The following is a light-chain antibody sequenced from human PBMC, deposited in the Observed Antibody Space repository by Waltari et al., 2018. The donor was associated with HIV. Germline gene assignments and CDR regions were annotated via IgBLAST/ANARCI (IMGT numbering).Light chain of an antibody. Sequence: EVVLTQSPATLSLSPGNTATLSCRASQSVSSYLAWYQQKPGQAPRLLIYDASNRATGIPPRFRGSGSGTDFTLTISILEPEDFAVYYCQQRNNWPSFSFGGGTKVEIK. V-gene: IGKV3-11*01. CDR3: QQRNNWPSFS. J-gene: IGKJ4*01. CDR2: DAS. CDR1: QSVSSY.